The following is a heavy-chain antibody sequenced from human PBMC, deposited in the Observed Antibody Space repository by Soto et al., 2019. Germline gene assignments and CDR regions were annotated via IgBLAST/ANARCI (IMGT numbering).Heavy chain of an antibody. CDR1: GGSISSSNW. V-gene: IGHV4-4*02. CDR3: ASVRGGYYYAMDV. J-gene: IGHJ6*02. CDR2: IYHSGST. D-gene: IGHD3-10*02. Sequence: SETLSLTCAVSGGSISSSNWWSWVRQPPGKGLEWIGEIYHSGSTNYNPSLKGRVTISVDKSKNQFSLKLSSVTAADTAVYYCASVRGGYYYAMDVWGQGTTVTVSS.